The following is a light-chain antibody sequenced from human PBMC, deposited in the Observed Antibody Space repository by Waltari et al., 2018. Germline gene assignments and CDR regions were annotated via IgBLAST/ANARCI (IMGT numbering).Light chain of an antibody. J-gene: IGKJ1*01. CDR3: MQARQTPWT. CDR1: QSLLHSSGKTF. CDR2: LVS. Sequence: DIVMTKSQLSLPVTPGEPASIPCRSSQSLLHSSGKTFLDWYVQKPGQAPQLLIYLVSNRASGVPDRCSGSGSGTDFTLKISRVEAEDVGLYYCMQARQTPWTFGQGTKVEIK. V-gene: IGKV2-28*01.